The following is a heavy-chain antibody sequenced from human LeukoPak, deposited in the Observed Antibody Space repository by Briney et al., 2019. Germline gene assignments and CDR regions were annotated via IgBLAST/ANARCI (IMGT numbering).Heavy chain of an antibody. D-gene: IGHD2-15*01. CDR3: ARAFLRYCSGGSCPPGAFDI. J-gene: IGHJ3*02. V-gene: IGHV4-34*01. Sequence: SETLSLTCAVYGGSISGSYWSWIRQPPGKGLEWIGEINHTGSTNYNPSLKSRVTISVDTSKSQFSLKLSSVTAADTALCYCARAFLRYCSGGSCPPGAFDIWGQGTMVTVSS. CDR2: INHTGST. CDR1: GGSISGSY.